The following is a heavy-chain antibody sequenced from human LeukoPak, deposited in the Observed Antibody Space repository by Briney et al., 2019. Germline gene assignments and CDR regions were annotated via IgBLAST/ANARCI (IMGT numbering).Heavy chain of an antibody. V-gene: IGHV3-30-3*01. CDR3: VRERKYYDSSGNFDY. CDR2: ISYDGSNK. CDR1: GFTFSSYA. Sequence: TGGSLRLSCAASGFTFSSYAMHWVRQAPGKGLEWVAVISYDGSNKYYADSVKGRFTISRDNSKNTLYLQMNSLRAEDTAVYYCVRERKYYDSSGNFDYWGQGTLVTVSS. D-gene: IGHD3-22*01. J-gene: IGHJ4*02.